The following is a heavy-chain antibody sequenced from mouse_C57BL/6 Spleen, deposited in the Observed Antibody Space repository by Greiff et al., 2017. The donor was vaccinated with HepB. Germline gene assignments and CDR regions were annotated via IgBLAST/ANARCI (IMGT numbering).Heavy chain of an antibody. Sequence: VKLQESGPGLVQPSQSLSITCTVSGFSLTSYGVHWVRQSPGKGLEWLGVIWRGGSTDYNAAFMSRLSITKDNSKSQVFFKMNSLQADDTAIYYCAKKEDYDYDGFAYWGQGTLVTVSA. CDR2: IWRGGST. CDR3: AKKEDYDYDGFAY. D-gene: IGHD2-4*01. V-gene: IGHV2-5*01. J-gene: IGHJ3*01. CDR1: GFSLTSYG.